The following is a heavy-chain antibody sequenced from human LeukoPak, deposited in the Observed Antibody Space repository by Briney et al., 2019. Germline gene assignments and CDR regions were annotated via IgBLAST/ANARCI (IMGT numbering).Heavy chain of an antibody. CDR2: INHSGST. CDR3: ARGRYYDFWSGYYTNTYFDY. D-gene: IGHD3-3*01. J-gene: IGHJ4*02. CDR1: GGSFSGYY. V-gene: IGHV4-34*01. Sequence: SETLSLTCAVYGGSFSGYYWSWIRQPPGKGLEWIGEINHSGSTNYNPSLKSRVTISVDTSKNQSSLKLSSVTAADTAVYYCARGRYYDFWSGYYTNTYFDYWGQGTLVTVSS.